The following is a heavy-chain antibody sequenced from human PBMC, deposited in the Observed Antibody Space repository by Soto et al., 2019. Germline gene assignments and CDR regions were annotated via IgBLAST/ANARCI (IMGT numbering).Heavy chain of an antibody. V-gene: IGHV1-3*01. J-gene: IGHJ4*02. CDR1: GYTFTRYG. Sequence: ASVKVSCKASGYTFTRYGMHWVRQAPGQRLEWMGWIIAVIGNANYAQKFQGRVTITADTSTSTAYMELSSLRSEDTAVYYCARVDRGYFDYWGQGTLVTVSS. CDR3: ARVDRGYFDY. CDR2: IIAVIGNA. D-gene: IGHD3-10*01.